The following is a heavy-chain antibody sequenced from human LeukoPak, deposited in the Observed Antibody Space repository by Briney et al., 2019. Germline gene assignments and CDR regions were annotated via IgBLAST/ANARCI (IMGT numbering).Heavy chain of an antibody. D-gene: IGHD5-18*01. V-gene: IGHV3-21*01. Sequence: GGSLRLSCAASGFTFSSYSMNWVRQAPGKGLEWVSSISSSSSYIYYADSVKGRFTISRDNAKNSLYLQMNSLRAEDTAVYYCARAVDTAMGTPSPIGYWGQGTLVTVSS. CDR1: GFTFSSYS. CDR2: ISSSSSYI. J-gene: IGHJ4*02. CDR3: ARAVDTAMGTPSPIGY.